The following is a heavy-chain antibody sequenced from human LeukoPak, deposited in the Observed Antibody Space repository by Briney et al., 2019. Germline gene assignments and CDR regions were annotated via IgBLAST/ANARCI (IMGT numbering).Heavy chain of an antibody. D-gene: IGHD3-22*01. J-gene: IGHJ4*02. CDR2: ISYDGSNK. CDR1: GFTFSSYA. CDR3: ARDSYYDSSGYYSGNPSPDY. Sequence: GGSLRLSCAASGFTFSSYAMHWVRQAPGKGLEWVAVISYDGSNKYYADSVKGRFTISRDNSKNTLYLQMNSLRAEDTAVYYCARDSYYDSSGYYSGNPSPDYWGQGTLVTVSS. V-gene: IGHV3-30*04.